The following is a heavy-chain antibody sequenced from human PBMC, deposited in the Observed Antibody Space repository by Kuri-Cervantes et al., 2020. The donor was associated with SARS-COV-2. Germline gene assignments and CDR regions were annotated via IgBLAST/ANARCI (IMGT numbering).Heavy chain of an antibody. Sequence: GGSLRLSYAASGFTFSSYSMNWVRQAPGKGLEWVSSISSSSSYIYYADSVKGRFTISRDNAKNSLYLQMNSLRAEDTAVYYCARDHGDYYFDYWGQGTLVTVSS. J-gene: IGHJ4*02. V-gene: IGHV3-21*01. CDR1: GFTFSSYS. CDR3: ARDHGDYYFDY. CDR2: ISSSSSYI. D-gene: IGHD4-17*01.